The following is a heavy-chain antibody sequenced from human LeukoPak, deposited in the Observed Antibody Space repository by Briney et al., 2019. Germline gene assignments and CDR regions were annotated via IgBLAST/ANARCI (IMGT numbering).Heavy chain of an antibody. J-gene: IGHJ3*02. D-gene: IGHD6-19*01. CDR1: GYTFTSYG. Sequence: ASVKVSCKASGYTFTSYGICWVRQAPGQGLEWMGWISAYNGNTNYAQKLQGRVTMTTDTSTSTAYMELRSLRSDDTAVYYCARPYSSGWYDAFDIWGQGTMVTVSS. CDR2: ISAYNGNT. CDR3: ARPYSSGWYDAFDI. V-gene: IGHV1-18*01.